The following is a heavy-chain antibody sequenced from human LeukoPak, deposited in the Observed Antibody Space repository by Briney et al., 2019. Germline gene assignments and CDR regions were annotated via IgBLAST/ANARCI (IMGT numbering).Heavy chain of an antibody. Sequence: GESLKISCKGSGHSFTSYWIGWVRQMPGKGLEWMGIIYPGDSDTRYSPSFQGQVTISADKSISTAYLQWSSLKASDTAMYYCAILSRDDYGDYVISWYFDYWGQGTLVTVSS. J-gene: IGHJ4*02. D-gene: IGHD4-17*01. CDR1: GHSFTSYW. CDR3: AILSRDDYGDYVISWYFDY. CDR2: IYPGDSDT. V-gene: IGHV5-51*01.